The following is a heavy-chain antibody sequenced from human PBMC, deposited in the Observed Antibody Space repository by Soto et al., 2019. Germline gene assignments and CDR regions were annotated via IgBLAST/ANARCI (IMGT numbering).Heavy chain of an antibody. J-gene: IGHJ3*02. CDR2: IYYSGST. D-gene: IGHD3-10*01. CDR1: GGSISCDTYY. V-gene: IGHV4-39*01. CDR3: GRRRPAGVLQDAFDI. Sequence: QLQLQESGPGLVKPSETLSLTCTVSGGSISCDTYYWGWIRQPPGKGLEWIGSIYYSGSTSYNPSLKSRVTMSVDSPRNQFSLRLSSVTASDTALYYCGRRRPAGVLQDAFDIWGQGTMVTVSS.